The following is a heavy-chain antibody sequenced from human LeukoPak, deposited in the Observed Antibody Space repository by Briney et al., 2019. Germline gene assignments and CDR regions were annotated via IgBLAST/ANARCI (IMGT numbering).Heavy chain of an antibody. CDR3: ARDQPFAVTSLYYFDS. Sequence: GGSLRLSCAASGFTFSSYSMNWVRQAPGKGLEWVSYISSRSSTIYYADSVKGRFTISRDNAKNSLFLQMNSLRAEDTAVYYCARDQPFAVTSLYYFDSWGQGTLVTVFS. D-gene: IGHD4-17*01. CDR2: ISSRSSTI. J-gene: IGHJ4*02. CDR1: GFTFSSYS. V-gene: IGHV3-48*01.